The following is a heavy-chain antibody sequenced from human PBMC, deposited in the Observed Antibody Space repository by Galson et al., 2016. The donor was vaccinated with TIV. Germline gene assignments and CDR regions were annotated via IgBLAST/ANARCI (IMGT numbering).Heavy chain of an antibody. CDR2: IIPILGTA. D-gene: IGHD3-10*01. CDR3: ARVRFGELAGYYYDMDV. Sequence: SVKVSCKASGGTFSSYAISWVRQAPGQGLEWMGRIIPILGTANYAQKFQGRVTITADESTSTAYMELSSLRSEDTAVYYCARVRFGELAGYYYDMDVWGQGTTVTVSS. V-gene: IGHV1-69*13. CDR1: GGTFSSYA. J-gene: IGHJ6*02.